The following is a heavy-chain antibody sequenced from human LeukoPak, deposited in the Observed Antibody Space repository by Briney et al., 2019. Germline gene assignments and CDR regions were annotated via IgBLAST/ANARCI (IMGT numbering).Heavy chain of an antibody. CDR3: ATGLYLDYDRSGYNVGYYYGMDV. D-gene: IGHD3-22*01. Sequence: GGSLRLSCAASGFTFRNYWKHWVRQAPGKGLVWVSHINNEGDNRRYADLVEGRFTISKDNARITLELQMNDLSAQDTAVYYCATGLYLDYDRSGYNVGYYYGMDVWGQGTTITVSS. J-gene: IGHJ6*02. V-gene: IGHV3-74*01. CDR1: GFTFRNYW. CDR2: INNEGDNR.